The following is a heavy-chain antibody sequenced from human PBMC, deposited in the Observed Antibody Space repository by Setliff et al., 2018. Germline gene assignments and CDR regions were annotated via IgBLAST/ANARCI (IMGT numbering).Heavy chain of an antibody. CDR3: ARHENDYGDYDDAFDI. CDR2: SYYTGST. V-gene: IGHV4-59*08. J-gene: IGHJ3*02. CDR1: GGSISSYY. Sequence: SETLSLTCTVSGGSISSYYWIWIRQPPGKGLEWVGHSYYTGSTSYNASVKSRVTVSLDTSKNQFSLKVSSVTAADTAVYYCARHENDYGDYDDAFDIWGQGTMVTVSS. D-gene: IGHD4-17*01.